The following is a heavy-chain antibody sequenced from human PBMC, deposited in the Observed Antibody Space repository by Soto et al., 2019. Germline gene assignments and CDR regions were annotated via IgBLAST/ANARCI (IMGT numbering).Heavy chain of an antibody. CDR3: ARRERYYGSPGWFDP. CDR2: VYYNENT. D-gene: IGHD3-10*01. J-gene: IGHJ5*02. Sequence: QLQLQESGPGLVRPSEALSLTCTVSGGSISSFAYYWGWIRQPPGKGRGWIGTVYYNENTYYNPSLKSRVTISVDTAKNQFSLNLRSVTAADTAIYFCARRERYYGSPGWFDPWGQGTLVTVSS. CDR1: GGSISSFAYY. V-gene: IGHV4-39*01.